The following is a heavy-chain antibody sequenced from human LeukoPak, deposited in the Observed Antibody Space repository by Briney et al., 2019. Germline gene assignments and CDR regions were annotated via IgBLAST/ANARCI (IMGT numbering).Heavy chain of an antibody. D-gene: IGHD3-3*01. CDR1: GYTFTSYG. V-gene: IGHV1-18*01. CDR2: ISAYNGNT. CDR3: AREITIFGVVAIYYYYGMDV. J-gene: IGHJ6*02. Sequence: ASVKVSCKASGYTFTSYGISWVRQAPGQGLEWMGWISAYNGNTNYAQKLQGRVTMTTDTSTSTAYMELRSLRPDDTAVYYCAREITIFGVVAIYYYYGMDVWGQGTTVTVSS.